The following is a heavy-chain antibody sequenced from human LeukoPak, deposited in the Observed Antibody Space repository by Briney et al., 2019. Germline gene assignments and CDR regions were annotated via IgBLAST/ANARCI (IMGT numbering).Heavy chain of an antibody. Sequence: ASVKVSCKASGYTFTSYGISWVRQAPGQGLGWMGWISAYNGNTNYAQKLQGRVTMTTDTSTSTAYMELRSLRSDDTAVYYCARDLGYCTNGVCYTLIFDYWGQGTLVTVSS. J-gene: IGHJ4*02. CDR3: ARDLGYCTNGVCYTLIFDY. CDR1: GYTFTSYG. V-gene: IGHV1-18*01. D-gene: IGHD2-8*01. CDR2: ISAYNGNT.